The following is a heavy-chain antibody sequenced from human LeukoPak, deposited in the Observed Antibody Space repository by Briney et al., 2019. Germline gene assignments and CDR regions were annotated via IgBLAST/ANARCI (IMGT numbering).Heavy chain of an antibody. CDR1: GYTLTELS. CDR3: ATPQYYYGSGSPGAFDI. J-gene: IGHJ3*02. CDR2: FDPEDGET. V-gene: IGHV1-24*01. D-gene: IGHD3-10*01. Sequence: ASVKVSCKVSGYTLTELSMHWVRQPPGKGLEWMGSFDPEDGETIYAQKFRGRVTMTEDTSTDTAYMELSSLRSEDTAVYYCATPQYYYGSGSPGAFDIWGQGTMVTVSS.